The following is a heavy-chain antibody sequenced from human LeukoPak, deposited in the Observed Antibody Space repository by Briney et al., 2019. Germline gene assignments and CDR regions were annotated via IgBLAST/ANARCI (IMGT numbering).Heavy chain of an antibody. Sequence: SQTPSLTCALSRDSLSSNSAAWNWVRQSPTSGLEWLGSTYYRSKWYNNYAVSVKSRITINPDTSKNQFSLQLNSVTPEDTAVYYCARGLHYDYVWGSYRALDYWGQGTLVTVSS. D-gene: IGHD3-16*02. CDR3: ARGLHYDYVWGSYRALDY. J-gene: IGHJ4*02. V-gene: IGHV6-1*01. CDR1: RDSLSSNSAA. CDR2: TYYRSKWYN.